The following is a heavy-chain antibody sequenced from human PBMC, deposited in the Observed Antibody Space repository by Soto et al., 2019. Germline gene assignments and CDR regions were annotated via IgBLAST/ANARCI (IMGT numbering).Heavy chain of an antibody. CDR1: GFTFSSYW. D-gene: IGHD3-22*01. CDR3: ASYVGGSGYYYDSSGYYYGAFDI. V-gene: IGHV3-7*01. Sequence: LRLSCAASGFTFSSYWMSWVRQAPGKGLEWVANIKQDGSEKYYVDSVKGRFTISRDNAKNSLYLQMNSLRAEDTAVYYCASYVGGSGYYYDSSGYYYGAFDIWGQGTMVTVSS. CDR2: IKQDGSEK. J-gene: IGHJ3*02.